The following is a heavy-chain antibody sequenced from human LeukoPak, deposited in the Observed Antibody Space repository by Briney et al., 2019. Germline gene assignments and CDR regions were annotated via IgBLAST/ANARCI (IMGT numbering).Heavy chain of an antibody. CDR1: GLTFSSYG. Sequence: GRSLRLSCAASGLTFSSYGMHWVRQAPGKGLGWVAVIWYDGSNKYYADSVKGRFTISRDNSKNTLYLQMNSLRAEDTAVYYCARNYDILTGYCMDVWGQGTTVTVSS. D-gene: IGHD3-9*01. CDR2: IWYDGSNK. J-gene: IGHJ6*02. CDR3: ARNYDILTGYCMDV. V-gene: IGHV3-33*01.